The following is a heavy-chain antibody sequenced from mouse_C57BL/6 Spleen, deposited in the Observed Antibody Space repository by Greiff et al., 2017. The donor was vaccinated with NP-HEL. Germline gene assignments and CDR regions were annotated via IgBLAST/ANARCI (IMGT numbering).Heavy chain of an antibody. CDR1: GFTFSDYG. D-gene: IGHD2-4*01. CDR2: ISSGSSTI. CDR3: AKGHYDYDSWFAY. Sequence: EVQVVESGGGLVKPGGSLKLSCAASGFTFSDYGMHWVRQAPEKGLEWVAYISSGSSTIYYADTVKGRFTISRDNAKNTLFLQMTSLRSEDTAMYYCAKGHYDYDSWFAYWGQGTLVTVSA. V-gene: IGHV5-17*01. J-gene: IGHJ3*01.